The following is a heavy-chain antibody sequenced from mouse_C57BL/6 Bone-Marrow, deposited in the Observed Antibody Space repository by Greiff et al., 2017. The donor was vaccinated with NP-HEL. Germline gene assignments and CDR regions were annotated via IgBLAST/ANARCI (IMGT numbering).Heavy chain of an antibody. CDR3: ARWDYGSSPYWYFDV. D-gene: IGHD1-1*01. Sequence: QVQLKQPGAELVMPGASVKLSCKASGYTFTSYWMHWVKQRPGQGLEWIGEIDPSDSYTNYNQKFKGKSTLTVDKSSSTAYMQLSSLTSEDSAVYYCARWDYGSSPYWYFDVWGTGTTVTVSS. V-gene: IGHV1-69*01. J-gene: IGHJ1*03. CDR1: GYTFTSYW. CDR2: IDPSDSYT.